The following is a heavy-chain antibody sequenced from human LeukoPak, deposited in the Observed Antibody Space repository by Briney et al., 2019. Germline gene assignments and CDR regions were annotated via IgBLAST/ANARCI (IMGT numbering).Heavy chain of an antibody. CDR2: IYPRDGST. CDR1: GYSFTSNY. J-gene: IGHJ4*02. Sequence: ASVKVSCKASGYSFTSNYIHWVRQAPGQGLEWMGMIYPRDGSTSYAQRFQDRVTVTRDTSTSTVHMELSGLRSEDTAVYYCARSETWIQLQWGQGTLVTVSS. CDR3: ARSETWIQLQ. D-gene: IGHD5-18*01. V-gene: IGHV1-46*01.